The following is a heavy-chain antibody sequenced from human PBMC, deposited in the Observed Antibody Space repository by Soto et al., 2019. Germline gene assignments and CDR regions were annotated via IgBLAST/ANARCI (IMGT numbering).Heavy chain of an antibody. Sequence: GGSLRLSCVASGFTFSSYGMHWVRQAPGKGLEWVALISYDGSQKYFGVSVKGRFTISRDNSKNTLYLEMNSLRGDDTALYYCVKDMAGSYYSAYHFDYWGQGTQVTVSS. J-gene: IGHJ4*02. V-gene: IGHV3-30*18. CDR3: VKDMAGSYYSAYHFDY. CDR2: ISYDGSQK. D-gene: IGHD1-26*01. CDR1: GFTFSSYG.